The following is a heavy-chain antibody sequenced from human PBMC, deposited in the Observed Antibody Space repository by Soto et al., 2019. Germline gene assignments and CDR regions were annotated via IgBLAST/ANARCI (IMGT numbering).Heavy chain of an antibody. D-gene: IGHD2-15*01. J-gene: IGHJ5*02. V-gene: IGHV4-59*01. Sequence: SETLSLTCTVSGGYISSYYWSWIRQPPGKGLEWIGYIYYSGSTNYNPSLKSRVTISVDTSKNQFSLKLSSVTAADTAVYYCARRIDHLSNWFDPWGQGTQVTVSS. CDR2: IYYSGST. CDR3: ARRIDHLSNWFDP. CDR1: GGYISSYY.